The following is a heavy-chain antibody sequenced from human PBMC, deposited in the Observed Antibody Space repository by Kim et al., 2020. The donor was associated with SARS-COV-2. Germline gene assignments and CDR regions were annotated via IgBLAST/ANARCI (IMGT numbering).Heavy chain of an antibody. Sequence: GGSLRLSCAASGFTFSNYAMNWVRQAPGKGLEWVSLIYSGGSGTYYADFVKGRFTISRDNSKNTLYVQMSSLRAEDTAVYYCVKGRSSNWSYGLDVWGQGTTVTVSS. CDR3: VKGRSSNWSYGLDV. J-gene: IGHJ6*02. CDR1: GFTFSNYA. CDR2: IYSGGSGT. D-gene: IGHD6-13*01. V-gene: IGHV3-23*03.